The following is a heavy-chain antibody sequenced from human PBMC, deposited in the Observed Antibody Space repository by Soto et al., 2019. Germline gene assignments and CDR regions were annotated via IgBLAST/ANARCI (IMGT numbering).Heavy chain of an antibody. Sequence: ASVKVSCKASGYTFTSYYMHWVRQTPGQGLEWMGIINPSGGSTSYAQKFQGRVTMTRDTSTSTVYMELSSLRSEDTAVYYCARSVEGGPYCTNSVCYTGYFYYGMDVWG. J-gene: IGHJ6*02. D-gene: IGHD2-8*01. CDR1: GYTFTSYY. CDR2: INPSGGST. CDR3: ARSVEGGPYCTNSVCYTGYFYYGMDV. V-gene: IGHV1-46*01.